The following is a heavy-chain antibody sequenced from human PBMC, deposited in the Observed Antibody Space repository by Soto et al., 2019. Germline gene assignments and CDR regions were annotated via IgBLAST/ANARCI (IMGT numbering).Heavy chain of an antibody. D-gene: IGHD3-16*01. J-gene: IGHJ6*02. CDR3: ARVSPGGGYYYGMDV. CDR1: GGRFSSYA. Sequence: QGQLEQSGAEVRKPGYSVKVSCKASGGRFSSYAISWVRQAPGQGLEWMGGIVPVLGTSHSAQKFQGRVTFSTDDSTTTAYMELSSLRSEDTAVYYCARVSPGGGYYYGMDVWGQGTTVTVPS. CDR2: IVPVLGTS. V-gene: IGHV1-69*01.